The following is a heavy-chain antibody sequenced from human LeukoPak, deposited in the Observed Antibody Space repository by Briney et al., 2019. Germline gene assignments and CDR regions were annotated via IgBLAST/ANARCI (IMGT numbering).Heavy chain of an antibody. Sequence: PSETLSLTCTVSGGSISSGGYYWSWIRQPPGKGLEWIGETNHSGSTNYNPSLKSRVTISVDTSKNQFSLKLSSVTAADTAVYYCARGIVVVTAAKVDYFDYWGQGTLVTVSS. V-gene: IGHV4-39*07. CDR3: ARGIVVVTAAKVDYFDY. CDR1: GGSISSGGYY. J-gene: IGHJ4*02. D-gene: IGHD2-2*01. CDR2: TNHSGST.